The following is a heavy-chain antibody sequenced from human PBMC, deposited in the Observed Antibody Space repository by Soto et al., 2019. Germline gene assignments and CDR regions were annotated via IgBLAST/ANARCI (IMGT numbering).Heavy chain of an antibody. CDR3: ARERVVARGRPGTDV. CDR2: FNTDGTS. CDR1: GASLSSYY. V-gene: IGHV4-4*07. J-gene: IGHJ6*02. Sequence: SETLSPTCAVSGASLSSYYWSWIRQPAGKGLEWIGRFNTDGTSNYNPSLRSRVTMSVDTSKNQFSLKLTSLTAADTATYYCARERVVARGRPGTDVWGPVTRVTVS. D-gene: IGHD2-2*01.